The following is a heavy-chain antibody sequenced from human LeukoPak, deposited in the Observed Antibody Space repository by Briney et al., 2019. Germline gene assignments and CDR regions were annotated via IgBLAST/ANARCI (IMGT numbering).Heavy chain of an antibody. Sequence: SETLSLTCTVSGGSIRSYYWSWIRQPPGKGLEWIGYIHYSGSTNYNPSLKSRVTTSLDTSENQFSLKLSSVTAADTAVYYCARSGSYAAAGDYWGQGTLVTVSS. CDR2: IHYSGST. CDR1: GGSIRSYY. J-gene: IGHJ4*02. D-gene: IGHD2-15*01. V-gene: IGHV4-59*08. CDR3: ARSGSYAAAGDY.